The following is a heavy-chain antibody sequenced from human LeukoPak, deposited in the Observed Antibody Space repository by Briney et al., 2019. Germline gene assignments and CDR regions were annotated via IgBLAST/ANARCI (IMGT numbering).Heavy chain of an antibody. V-gene: IGHV3-53*05. CDR3: AISLWFGDHWFDP. J-gene: IGHJ5*02. Sequence: GGSLRLSCAASGFTVSSNYMSWVRQAPGKGLEWVSVIYSGGSTYYADSVKGRFTISRDNSKNTLYLQMNSLRSDDTAVYYCAISLWFGDHWFDPWGQGTLVTVSS. CDR1: GFTVSSNY. CDR2: IYSGGST. D-gene: IGHD3-10*01.